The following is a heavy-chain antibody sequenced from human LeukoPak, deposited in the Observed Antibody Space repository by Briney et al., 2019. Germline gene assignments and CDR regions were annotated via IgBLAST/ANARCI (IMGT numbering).Heavy chain of an antibody. CDR2: IIPIFGTA. J-gene: IGHJ4*02. V-gene: IGHV1-69*05. Sequence: ASVKVSCKASGGTFSSYAISWVRQAPGQGLEWMGGIIPIFGTANYAQKFQGRVAITTDESTSTAYMELSSLRSEDTAVYYCARSRDSGYFDYWGQGTLVTVSS. CDR1: GGTFSSYA. CDR3: ARSRDSGYFDY. D-gene: IGHD2-15*01.